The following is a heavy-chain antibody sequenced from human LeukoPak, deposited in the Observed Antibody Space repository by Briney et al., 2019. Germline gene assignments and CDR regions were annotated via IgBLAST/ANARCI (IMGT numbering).Heavy chain of an antibody. V-gene: IGHV1-18*01. D-gene: IGHD3-10*01. CDR1: GYTFTSYG. Sequence: ASVKVSCKASGYTFTSYGISWVRQAPGQGLEWMGWISAYNGNTNYAQKLQGRVTMTTDTSTSTAYVEMKSPKSDDKAAYYCGRMVLWSGHRPGYWGQGTLVTVSS. CDR2: ISAYNGNT. J-gene: IGHJ4*02. CDR3: GRMVLWSGHRPGY.